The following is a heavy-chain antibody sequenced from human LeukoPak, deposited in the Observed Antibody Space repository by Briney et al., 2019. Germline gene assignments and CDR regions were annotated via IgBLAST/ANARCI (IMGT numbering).Heavy chain of an antibody. V-gene: IGHV4-4*07. CDR2: IYASGNT. CDR1: GGSISSYY. J-gene: IGHJ3*02. CDR3: ASTSQYCTGSTCYLGVYAFDI. D-gene: IGHD2-15*01. Sequence: SETLSLTCTVSGGSISSYYWSWVRQPAGKGLEWIGRIYASGNTNYNPSLQSRVTISVDTSKNQFSLKLSSVTAADTAVYYCASTSQYCTGSTCYLGVYAFDIWGQGTMVTVSS.